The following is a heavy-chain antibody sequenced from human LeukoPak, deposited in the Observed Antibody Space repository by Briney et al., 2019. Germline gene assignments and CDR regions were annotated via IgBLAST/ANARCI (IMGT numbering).Heavy chain of an antibody. V-gene: IGHV1-24*01. Sequence: ASVKVSLKFSGYTLTDLSMHWMRQPPGKGQEWKGGFDTEDGATIYAQTFLGRVNMNEDTSTDTAYMELSSLRSEGTAVYYCATDRGNPWYRSGFNYFDYWGQGTLVTVSS. J-gene: IGHJ4*02. CDR1: GYTLTDLS. CDR3: ATDRGNPWYRSGFNYFDY. D-gene: IGHD6-19*01. CDR2: FDTEDGAT.